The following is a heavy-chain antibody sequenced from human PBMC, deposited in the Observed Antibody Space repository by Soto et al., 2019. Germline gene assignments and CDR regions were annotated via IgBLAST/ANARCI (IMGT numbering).Heavy chain of an antibody. V-gene: IGHV3-9*01. CDR2: ISWNSGSI. Sequence: EVQLVESGGGLVQPGRSLRLSCAASGFTFDDYAMHWVRQAPGKGLEWVSGISWNSGSIGYADSVKGRFTISRDNAKNSLYLQMNSLRAEDTALYYCAKDNDSSGWYFWAFDIWGQGTMVTVSS. J-gene: IGHJ3*02. CDR3: AKDNDSSGWYFWAFDI. CDR1: GFTFDDYA. D-gene: IGHD6-19*01.